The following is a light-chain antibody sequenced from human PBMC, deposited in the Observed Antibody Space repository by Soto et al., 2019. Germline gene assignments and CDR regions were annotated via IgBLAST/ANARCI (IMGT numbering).Light chain of an antibody. CDR3: EQYGSSPPSIT. V-gene: IGKV3-20*01. Sequence: ELVLTQSPDTLSLSPGERDTVSCRASQSVSRSNLAWYQHKPGQAPRLLIYGTSNRATGIPDRFTGSGSGTDLTLTISSLEPEDFAVYYCEQYGSSPPSITFGQGTRLEI. CDR1: QSVSRSN. J-gene: IGKJ5*01. CDR2: GTS.